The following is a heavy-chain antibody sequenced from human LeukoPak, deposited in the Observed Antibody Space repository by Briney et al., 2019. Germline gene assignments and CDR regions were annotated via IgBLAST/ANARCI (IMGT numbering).Heavy chain of an antibody. CDR2: IYTSGST. D-gene: IGHD6-19*01. V-gene: IGHV4-61*02. CDR3: ARGRYSSGWYGSGSYFDY. J-gene: IGHJ4*02. CDR1: GGSISSGSYY. Sequence: SETLSLTCTVSGGSISSGSYYWSWIRQPAGKGLEWIGRIYTSGSTNYNPSLKSRVTISVDTSENQFSLKLSSVTAADTAVYYCARGRYSSGWYGSGSYFDYWGQGTLVTVSS.